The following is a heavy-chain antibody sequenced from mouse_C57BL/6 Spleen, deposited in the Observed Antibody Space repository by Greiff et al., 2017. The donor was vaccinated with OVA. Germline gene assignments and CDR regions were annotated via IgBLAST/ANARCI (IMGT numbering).Heavy chain of an antibody. Sequence: VQLQQSGAELVRPGASVKLSCTASGFNIKDYYMHWVKQRPEQGLEWIGRIDPEDGDTEYAPKFQGKATMTADTSSNTAYLQLRSLTSEDTAVYYCTTGSSGFYAMDYWGQGTSVTVSS. CDR2: IDPEDGDT. CDR3: TTGSSGFYAMDY. V-gene: IGHV14-1*01. CDR1: GFNIKDYY. D-gene: IGHD3-2*02. J-gene: IGHJ4*01.